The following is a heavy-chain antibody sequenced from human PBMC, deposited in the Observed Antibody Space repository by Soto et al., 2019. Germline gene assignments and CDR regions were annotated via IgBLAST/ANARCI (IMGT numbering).Heavy chain of an antibody. Sequence: EVQLLESGGGLVQPGGSLRLSCAASGFTFSSYAMSWVRQAPGKGLEWVSAISGSGGSTYYADSVKGRFTISRDNSKNTLYLQMNSLRAKDTAVYYCAKMGSYYGSGSYSDYWFQGTLVTVSS. J-gene: IGHJ4*02. D-gene: IGHD3-10*01. V-gene: IGHV3-23*01. CDR2: ISGSGGST. CDR3: AKMGSYYGSGSYSDY. CDR1: GFTFSSYA.